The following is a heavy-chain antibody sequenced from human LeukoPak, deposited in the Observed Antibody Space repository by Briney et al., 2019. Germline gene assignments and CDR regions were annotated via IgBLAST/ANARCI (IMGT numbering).Heavy chain of an antibody. Sequence: SVKVSCKASGGTFSSYAISWVRQAPGQGLEWMGRIIPILGIANYAQKFQGRVTITADKSTSTAYMELSSLRSEDTAVYYCARGRHASSVYWFDPWGQGTLVTVSS. V-gene: IGHV1-69*04. D-gene: IGHD5/OR15-5a*01. CDR1: GGTFSSYA. CDR3: ARGRHASSVYWFDP. CDR2: IIPILGIA. J-gene: IGHJ5*02.